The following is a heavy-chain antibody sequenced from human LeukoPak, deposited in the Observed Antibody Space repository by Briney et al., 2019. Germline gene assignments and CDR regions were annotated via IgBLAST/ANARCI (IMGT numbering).Heavy chain of an antibody. Sequence: PSETLSLTCTVSDGSISSYYWSWIRQPPGKGLEWIGYIYYSGSTNYNPSLESRVTMSVDTSKNQFYLKLSSVTAADTAVYYCARNRPAFDIWGQGTMVTVSS. V-gene: IGHV4-59*12. CDR1: DGSISSYY. D-gene: IGHD1-14*01. J-gene: IGHJ3*02. CDR2: IYYSGST. CDR3: ARNRPAFDI.